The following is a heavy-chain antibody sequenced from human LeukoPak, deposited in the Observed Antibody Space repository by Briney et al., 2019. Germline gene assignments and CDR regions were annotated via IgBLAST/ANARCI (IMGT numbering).Heavy chain of an antibody. Sequence: SVKVSCKASGGTFSSYAISWVRQAPGQGLEWMGGIIPIFGTANYAQKFQGRATITADESTSTAYMELSSLRSEDTAVYYCASVDTGARVYYYGMDVWGQGTTVTVSS. J-gene: IGHJ6*02. CDR3: ASVDTGARVYYYGMDV. D-gene: IGHD5-18*01. V-gene: IGHV1-69*13. CDR2: IIPIFGTA. CDR1: GGTFSSYA.